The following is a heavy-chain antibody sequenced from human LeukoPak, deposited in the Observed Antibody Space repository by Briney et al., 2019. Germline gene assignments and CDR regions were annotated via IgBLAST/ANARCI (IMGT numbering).Heavy chain of an antibody. D-gene: IGHD3-3*01. V-gene: IGHV3-21*01. CDR3: ARDPRLEISGMVIDMLDY. CDR1: GFNFGDFW. J-gene: IGHJ4*02. Sequence: GRSLRLSCAASGFNFGDFWMSWVRQAPGKGLEWVSSISSSSAYIYYTASVKGRFAISRDNARNSLFLQMNSLRAEDSGIYYCARDPRLEISGMVIDMLDYWGQGTLVTVSS. CDR2: ISSSSAYI.